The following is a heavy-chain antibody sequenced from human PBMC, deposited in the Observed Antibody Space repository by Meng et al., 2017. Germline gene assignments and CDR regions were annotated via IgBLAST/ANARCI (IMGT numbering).Heavy chain of an antibody. J-gene: IGHJ3*02. Sequence: QVQVVESGADGKKPGASVKGPCAASGFTLSRHAMHWVRQAPGKGLEWVAVISYDGSNKYYADSVKGRFTISRDNSKNTLYLQMNSLRAEDTAVYYCARDWYYYDSSGYYYFDALDIWGQGTMVTVSS. CDR3: ARDWYYYDSSGYYYFDALDI. CDR1: GFTLSRHA. V-gene: IGHV3-30*01. CDR2: ISYDGSNK. D-gene: IGHD3-22*01.